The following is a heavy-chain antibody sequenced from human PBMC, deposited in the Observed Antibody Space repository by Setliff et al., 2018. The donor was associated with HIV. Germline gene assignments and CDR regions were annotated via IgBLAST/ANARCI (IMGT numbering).Heavy chain of an antibody. V-gene: IGHV4-59*12. CDR2: IYSSGST. D-gene: IGHD6-19*01. CDR3: ARALGIGSAYFQH. J-gene: IGHJ1*01. CDR1: GGSISTYY. Sequence: SETLSLTCTVSGGSISTYYWNWIRQPPGKGLEWIGYIYSSGSTYYNPSLQSRVTISVDTSKNRFSLKVTSVTAADTAVYYCARALGIGSAYFQHWGLGTLVTVSS.